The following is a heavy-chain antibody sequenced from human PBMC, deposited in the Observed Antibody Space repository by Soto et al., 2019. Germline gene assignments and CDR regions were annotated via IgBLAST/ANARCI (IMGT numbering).Heavy chain of an antibody. V-gene: IGHV3-20*04. D-gene: IGHD3-10*01. CDR3: AKGLLWFGELLPANYYHGLDV. CDR2: INWNGGST. CDR1: GFTFDDYG. Sequence: PGGSLRLSCAASGFTFDDYGMSWVRQAPGKGLEWVSGINWNGGSTGYADSVKGRFTISRDNAKNSLYLQMNSLRGEDTAVYYCAKGLLWFGELLPANYYHGLDVWGQGTTVTVSS. J-gene: IGHJ6*02.